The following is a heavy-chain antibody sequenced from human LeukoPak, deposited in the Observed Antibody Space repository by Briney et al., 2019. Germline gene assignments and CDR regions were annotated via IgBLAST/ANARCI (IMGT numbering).Heavy chain of an antibody. D-gene: IGHD3-3*01. V-gene: IGHV4-34*01. J-gene: IGHJ5*02. CDR2: INHSGST. CDR3: ASPHYDFWSGPLNWFDP. CDR1: GGSFSGYY. Sequence: PSETLSLTCALYGGSFSGYYWSWLRQPPGKGLEWIGEINHSGSTNYNPSLKSRVTISVDTFKNQFSLKPSSVTAADTAVYYCASPHYDFWSGPLNWFDPWGQGTLVTVSS.